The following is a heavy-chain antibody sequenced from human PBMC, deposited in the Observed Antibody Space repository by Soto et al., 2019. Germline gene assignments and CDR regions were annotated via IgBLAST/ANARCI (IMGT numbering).Heavy chain of an antibody. J-gene: IGHJ6*02. D-gene: IGHD3-10*01. CDR1: GYTFTSYD. CDR3: AREFPDSGSYYYYYYYGMDV. CDR2: INPSGGST. V-gene: IGHV1-46*03. Sequence: SGKVCCKASGYTFTSYDMHWVRQAPGQGLEWMGIINPSGGSTSYAQKFQGRVAMTRDTSTSTVYMELSSLRSEDTAVYYCAREFPDSGSYYYYYYYGMDVWG.